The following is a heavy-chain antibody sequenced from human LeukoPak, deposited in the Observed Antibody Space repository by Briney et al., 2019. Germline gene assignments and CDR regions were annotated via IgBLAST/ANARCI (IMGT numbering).Heavy chain of an antibody. J-gene: IGHJ4*02. V-gene: IGHV4-34*01. CDR3: ARGDSSAFDC. CDR1: GGSFSGYY. CDR2: INHSGST. D-gene: IGHD6-25*01. Sequence: SETLSLTCAGYGGSFSGYYWSWIRQPPGKGLEWIGEINHSGSTNYNPSLKSRVTISVDTSKNQFSLKLSSVTAADTAVYYCARGDSSAFDCWGQGTLVTVSS.